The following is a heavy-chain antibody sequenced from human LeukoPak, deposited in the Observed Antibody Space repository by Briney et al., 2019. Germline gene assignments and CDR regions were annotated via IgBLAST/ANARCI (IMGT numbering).Heavy chain of an antibody. D-gene: IGHD5/OR15-5a*01. Sequence: GGSLRLSCAASGFTFRDYGMSWVCHAPGTGLERVSGTLGTGDSKFYADPVHDRFTISRDNSRNTLYLHMNSLRVDATAAYYCSSLYNVYGDYWGQGGLVTVSS. CDR3: SSLYNVYGDY. J-gene: IGHJ4*02. CDR1: GFTFRDYG. CDR2: TLGTGDSK. V-gene: IGHV3-23*01.